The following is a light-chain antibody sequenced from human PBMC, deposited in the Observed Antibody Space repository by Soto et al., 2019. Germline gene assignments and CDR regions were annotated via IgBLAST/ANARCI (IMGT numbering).Light chain of an antibody. V-gene: IGKV1-5*03. CDR2: KAS. CDR3: QHYNSYAWT. Sequence: DIQMTQSPSTLSGSVGDRVTITCRASQTISSWLAWYQQRPGKAPKPLIYKASTLKSGVPSRFSGSGSGTEFTLTISSLQPDDFATYYCQHYNSYAWTCGQGTKVDI. J-gene: IGKJ1*01. CDR1: QTISSW.